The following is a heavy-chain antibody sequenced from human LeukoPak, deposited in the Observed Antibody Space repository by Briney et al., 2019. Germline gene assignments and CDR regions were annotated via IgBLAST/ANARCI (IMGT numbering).Heavy chain of an antibody. CDR2: ISGSGGST. CDR3: AKERTPFEQQLVRKTSYYFDY. J-gene: IGHJ4*02. Sequence: GSLRLSCAASGFTFSSYAMSWVRQAPGKGLEWVSAISGSGGSTYYADSVKGRFTISRDNSKNTLYLQMNSLRAEDTAVYYCAKERTPFEQQLVRKTSYYFDYWGQGTLVTVSS. CDR1: GFTFSSYA. V-gene: IGHV3-23*01. D-gene: IGHD6-13*01.